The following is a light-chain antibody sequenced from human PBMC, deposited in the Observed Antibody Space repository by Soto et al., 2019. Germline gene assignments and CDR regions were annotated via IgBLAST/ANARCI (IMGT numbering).Light chain of an antibody. Sequence: QSALTQPASVSGSPGQSITISCAGTRSDVGSGSHNLVCWDQHRPGKAPKLMIYEGAERPSGVSNRFSASTSGSMASLTISGLYSEDEPYHYRCSPAGSFTSVFATGTKAIV. CDR3: CSPAGSFTSV. J-gene: IGLJ1*01. CDR1: RSDVGSGSHNL. CDR2: EGA. V-gene: IGLV2-23*01.